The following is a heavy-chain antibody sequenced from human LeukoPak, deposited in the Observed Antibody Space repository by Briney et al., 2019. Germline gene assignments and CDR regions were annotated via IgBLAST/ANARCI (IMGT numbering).Heavy chain of an antibody. V-gene: IGHV4-30-2*02. Sequence: PSQTLSLTCAVSGGSISSGGYSWSWIRQPPGKGLEWIWYIYHSGSTYYNPSLKSRVTISVDRSKNQFPLKLSSVTAADTAVYYCAGMGYCSSTSCYEENYWGQGALVTVSS. J-gene: IGHJ4*02. CDR2: IYHSGST. CDR3: AGMGYCSSTSCYEENY. D-gene: IGHD2-2*01. CDR1: GGSISSGGYS.